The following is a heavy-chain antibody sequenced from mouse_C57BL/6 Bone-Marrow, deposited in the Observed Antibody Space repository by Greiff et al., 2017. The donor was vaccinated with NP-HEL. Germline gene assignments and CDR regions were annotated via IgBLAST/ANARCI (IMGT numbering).Heavy chain of an antibody. D-gene: IGHD3-1*01. CDR2: IDPEDGET. J-gene: IGHJ3*01. Sequence: EVQLQQSGAELVKPGASVKLSCTASGFNIKDYYMQWVKQRTEQGLEWIGRIDPEDGETKYAPKFQGKATITADTSSNTAYLQLSSLTSEDTAVYYCARSNSSGWFAYWGQGTLVTVSA. CDR1: GFNIKDYY. CDR3: ARSNSSGWFAY. V-gene: IGHV14-2*01.